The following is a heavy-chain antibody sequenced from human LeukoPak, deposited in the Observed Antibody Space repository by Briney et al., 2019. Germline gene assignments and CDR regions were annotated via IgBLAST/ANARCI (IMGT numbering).Heavy chain of an antibody. CDR1: GGSISSADFY. J-gene: IGHJ4*02. CDR2: IYYSGSA. D-gene: IGHD5-24*01. CDR3: ARRSDFFDY. V-gene: IGHV4-31*11. Sequence: PSQTLSLTCAVSGGSISSADFYWRWIRQHPGKGLEWIGFIYYSGSAYYNPSLKSRVSISIDTSKNQFSLTLNSVTAADTAVYYCARRSDFFDYWGQGTLVTVSS.